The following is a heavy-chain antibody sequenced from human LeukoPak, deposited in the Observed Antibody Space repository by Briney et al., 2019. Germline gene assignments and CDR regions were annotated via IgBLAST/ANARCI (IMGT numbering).Heavy chain of an antibody. Sequence: GGSLRLSCAASGFTFSSYEINWVRQAPGKGLEWVSAISGSGGSTYYADSVKGRFTISRDNSKNTLYLQMNSLRAEDTAVYYCAKNRGFGESVWGQGTLVTVSS. CDR3: AKNRGFGESV. CDR1: GFTFSSYE. CDR2: ISGSGGST. D-gene: IGHD3-10*01. V-gene: IGHV3-23*01. J-gene: IGHJ4*02.